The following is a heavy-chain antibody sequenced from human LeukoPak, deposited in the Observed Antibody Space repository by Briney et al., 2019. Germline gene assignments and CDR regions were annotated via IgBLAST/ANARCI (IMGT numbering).Heavy chain of an antibody. Sequence: SETLSLTCTVSGGSISDYYWSWVRQTPGKALEWIGYIYYSGSTTYNPSLKSRITISLDTSKSQFSLRLSSVTAADTAVYYCARHTGYVVGVPERIDYWGQGTLVTVSS. J-gene: IGHJ4*02. CDR3: ARHTGYVVGVPERIDY. V-gene: IGHV4-59*08. CDR2: IYYSGST. CDR1: GGSISDYY. D-gene: IGHD1-26*01.